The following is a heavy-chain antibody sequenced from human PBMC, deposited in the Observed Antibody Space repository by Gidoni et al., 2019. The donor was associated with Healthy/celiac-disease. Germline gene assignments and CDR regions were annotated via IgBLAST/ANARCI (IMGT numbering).Heavy chain of an antibody. V-gene: IGHV1-18*01. J-gene: IGHJ5*02. CDR2: ISAYKGNT. D-gene: IGHD6-13*01. CDR1: GYTFTSHG. Sequence: QSQLVQSGAALTKPGAAVKISSKASGYTFTSHGLSWVRQAPGPGRECRGWISAYKGNTNYAQKLQGRVTMTTDTSTSTAYMELRSLRSDEAAVYYSARVGYSSSWQGSWFDPWVQGTLVTVSS. CDR3: ARVGYSSSWQGSWFDP.